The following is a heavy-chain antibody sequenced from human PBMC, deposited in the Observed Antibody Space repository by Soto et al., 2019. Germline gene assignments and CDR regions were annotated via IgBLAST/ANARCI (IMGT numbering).Heavy chain of an antibody. CDR2: IYSDGRA. J-gene: IGHJ4*02. V-gene: IGHV3-66*01. Sequence: EVQLVESGGGLVQPGGSLRLSCAASGFTVSATYMSWVRQAPGKGLEWVSYIYSDGRAFYADSVKGRFTLSRDNSKNTLYLQMNSLRVEDTAMYYCARDRHRDYWGQGTLVTVSS. CDR3: ARDRHRDY. CDR1: GFTVSATY.